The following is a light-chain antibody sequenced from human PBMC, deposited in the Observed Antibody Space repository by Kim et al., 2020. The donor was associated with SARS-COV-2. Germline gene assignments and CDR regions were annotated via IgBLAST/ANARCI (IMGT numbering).Light chain of an antibody. CDR3: QAWDNTWV. Sequence: VSPGQTVTITCSGDKLGDKYSSWYQQQPGQAPVLVIYQDTKRPSGIPERFAGSNSGNTATLTISGAQAMDEADYYCQAWDNTWVFGGGTQLTVL. CDR1: KLGDKY. J-gene: IGLJ3*02. CDR2: QDT. V-gene: IGLV3-1*01.